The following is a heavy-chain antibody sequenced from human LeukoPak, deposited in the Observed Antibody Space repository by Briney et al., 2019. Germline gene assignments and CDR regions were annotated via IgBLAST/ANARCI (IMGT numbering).Heavy chain of an antibody. CDR3: AKDPHDDYVDVFDG. CDR2: IRGSGLNS. V-gene: IGHV3-23*01. Sequence: GGSLRLSCAASGFTFGDFAMTWVRQVPGKGLEWVSTIRGSGLNSYYADSVKGRFTISRDNSKSTLYLQMNRLRADDTAFYYCAKDPHDDYVDVFDGWGPGTMVTVSS. CDR1: GFTFGDFA. J-gene: IGHJ3*01. D-gene: IGHD4-17*01.